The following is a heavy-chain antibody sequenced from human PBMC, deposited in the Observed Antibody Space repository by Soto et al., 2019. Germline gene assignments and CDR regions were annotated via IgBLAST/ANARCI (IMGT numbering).Heavy chain of an antibody. CDR1: GFTFSNNG. D-gene: IGHD2-15*01. Sequence: QVQLVESGGGVVQPGRSLRLSCAASGFTFSNNGMHWVRQAPGKGLEWVAVIWYDGINKYYADSVKDRFIISRDNSKNTVYLQMNRLRAEDTAVYYCARDRVQMVDGLDVWGQGTKVTVSS. CDR2: IWYDGINK. J-gene: IGHJ6*02. CDR3: ARDRVQMVDGLDV. V-gene: IGHV3-33*01.